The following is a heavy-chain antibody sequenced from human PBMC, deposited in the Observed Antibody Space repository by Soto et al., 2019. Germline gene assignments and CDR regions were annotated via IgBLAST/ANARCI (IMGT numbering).Heavy chain of an antibody. CDR1: GGTFSSYA. CDR2: IIPIFGTA. Sequence: SVKVSCKASGGTFSSYAISWVREAPGQGLEWMGGIIPIFGTANYAQKFQGRVTITADESTSTAYMELSSLRSEDTAVYYCARVMDVVVPAAIPHYYYGMDVWGQGTMVTVSS. V-gene: IGHV1-69*13. J-gene: IGHJ6*02. CDR3: ARVMDVVVPAAIPHYYYGMDV. D-gene: IGHD2-2*01.